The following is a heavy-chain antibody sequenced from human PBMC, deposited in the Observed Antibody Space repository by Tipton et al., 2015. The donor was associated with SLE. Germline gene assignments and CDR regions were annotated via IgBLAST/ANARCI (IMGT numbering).Heavy chain of an antibody. CDR1: GYTFTSYG. CDR3: ARGVLRTTFALFCSGGSCSNWQFDL. J-gene: IGHJ2*01. CDR2: ISYNGRT. D-gene: IGHD2-15*01. V-gene: IGHV1-18*01. Sequence: QVQLVQSGGEVKKPGASVKVSCKASGYTFTSYGISWVRQAPGQGLAWIGYISYNGRTKYNSSLKSRVTISADTSKNHFSLKVNSVTAADTATYYCARGVLRTTFALFCSGGSCSNWQFDLWGRGTLVTVSS.